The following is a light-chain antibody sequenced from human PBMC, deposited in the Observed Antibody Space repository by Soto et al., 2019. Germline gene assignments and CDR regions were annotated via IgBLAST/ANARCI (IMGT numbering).Light chain of an antibody. J-gene: IGKJ1*01. CDR2: GAS. V-gene: IGKV3-20*01. CDR3: QQYGSSPRT. Sequence: EIVLTQSPGTLSLSPGERATLSCRASQSVSSNYLAWYQRKPGQAPRLLIYGASNRATGIPNRFSGSGSGTDFTLTITRLEPEHFVVYYCQQYGSSPRTFGQGTKVEI. CDR1: QSVSSNY.